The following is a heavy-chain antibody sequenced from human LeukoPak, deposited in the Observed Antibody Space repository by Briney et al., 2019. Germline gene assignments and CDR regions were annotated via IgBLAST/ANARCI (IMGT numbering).Heavy chain of an antibody. CDR2: ISAYNGNT. D-gene: IGHD3-9*01. CDR1: GYTFTSYG. V-gene: IGHV1-18*04. Sequence: ASVKVSCKASGYTFTSYGISWVRQAPGQGLEWMGWISAYNGNTNYAQKLQGRVTMTTDTSTSTAYMELRSLRSDDTAVYYCARVLTGYYNPYYYYYGMDVWGKGTMVTVSS. CDR3: ARVLTGYYNPYYYYYGMDV. J-gene: IGHJ6*04.